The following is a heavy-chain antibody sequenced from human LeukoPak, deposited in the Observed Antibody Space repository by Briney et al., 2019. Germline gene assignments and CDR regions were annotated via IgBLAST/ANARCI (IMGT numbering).Heavy chain of an antibody. CDR1: GYTFTSYG. Sequence: GASVKVSCKASGYTFTSYGISWVRQAPGQGLEWMGWISAYNGNTNYAQKLQGRVTMTTDTSTSTAYMELRSLRSDDTAVYYCARVAAVAASDAFDIWGQGTMVTVSS. CDR2: ISAYNGNT. V-gene: IGHV1-18*01. J-gene: IGHJ3*02. CDR3: ARVAAVAASDAFDI. D-gene: IGHD6-19*01.